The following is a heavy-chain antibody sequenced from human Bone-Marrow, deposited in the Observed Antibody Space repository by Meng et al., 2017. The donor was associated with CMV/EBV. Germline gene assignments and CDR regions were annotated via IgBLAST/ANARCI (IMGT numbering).Heavy chain of an antibody. Sequence: GGSLRLSCAASGFTFSGSAMHWVRQASGKGLEWVGRIRSKANSYATAYAASVKGRFTISRDDSKNTAYLQMNSLKTEDTAVYYCARDPYYYDSSGYLPGWFDPWGQGTLVTVSS. CDR1: GFTFSGSA. V-gene: IGHV3-73*01. D-gene: IGHD3-22*01. CDR3: ARDPYYYDSSGYLPGWFDP. CDR2: IRSKANSYAT. J-gene: IGHJ5*02.